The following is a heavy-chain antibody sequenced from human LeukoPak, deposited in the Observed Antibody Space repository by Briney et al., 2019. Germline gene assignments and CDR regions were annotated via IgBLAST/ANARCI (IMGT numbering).Heavy chain of an antibody. D-gene: IGHD3-10*01. CDR2: IYYSGST. V-gene: IGHV4-39*07. J-gene: IGHJ5*02. CDR1: GGSISSSSYY. CDR3: ATQRRVWFGVGNWFDP. Sequence: SETLSLTCTVSGGSISSSSYYWGWIRQPPGKGLEWIGSIYYSGSTYYNPSLKSRVTISVDTSKNQFSLKLSSVTAADTAVYYCATQRRVWFGVGNWFDPWGQGTLVTVSS.